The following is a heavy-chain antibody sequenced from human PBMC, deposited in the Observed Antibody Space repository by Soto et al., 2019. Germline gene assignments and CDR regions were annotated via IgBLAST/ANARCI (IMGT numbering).Heavy chain of an antibody. CDR3: AREFKERGLTEPRAPYYYYYGMDV. Sequence: PSETLSLTCTVSGGSIRSGGYYWSWVRQPPGKGLEWMGEIYHSGSTNYNPSLKSRVTISVDKSKNQFSLKLSSVTAADTAVYYCAREFKERGLTEPRAPYYYYYGMDVWGQGTTVTVSS. D-gene: IGHD1-20*01. J-gene: IGHJ6*02. V-gene: IGHV4-39*07. CDR2: IYHSGST. CDR1: GGSIRSGGYY.